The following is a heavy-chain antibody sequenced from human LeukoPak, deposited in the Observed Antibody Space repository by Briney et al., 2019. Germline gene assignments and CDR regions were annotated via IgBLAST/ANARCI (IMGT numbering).Heavy chain of an antibody. V-gene: IGHV4-34*01. CDR1: GGSFTDYF. CDR3: ARGRIAKIVVVHSFSYGMDV. J-gene: IGHJ6*02. Sequence: SETLSLTCTVFGGSFTDYFWTWIRHSPGKGLEWIGEVNNYTGNSKYSPALNSRVSISLEKSNNQLSLELRSVTGADTAVYYCARGRIAKIVVVHSFSYGMDVWGQGTTVTVSS. CDR2: VNNYTGNS. D-gene: IGHD3-22*01.